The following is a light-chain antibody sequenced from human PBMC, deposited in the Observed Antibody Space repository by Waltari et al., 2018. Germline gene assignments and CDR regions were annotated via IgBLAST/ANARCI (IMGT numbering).Light chain of an antibody. J-gene: IGLJ2*01. CDR1: TSDVGNYNL. V-gene: IGLV2-23*02. Sequence: QSALTQPASVSGSPGQSITISCTGTTSDVGNYNLVSWSPQHPGQAPHLIIYAVTKRPSGVSNRFPGSQSGNTASLTISGLQADDEADYYCHSHATSITSVIFGGGTKLTVI. CDR2: AVT. CDR3: HSHATSITSVI.